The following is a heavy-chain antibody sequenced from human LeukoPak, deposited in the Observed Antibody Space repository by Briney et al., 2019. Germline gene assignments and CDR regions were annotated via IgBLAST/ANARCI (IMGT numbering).Heavy chain of an antibody. D-gene: IGHD2-15*01. CDR1: VYTFTGYY. CDR2: INPNSGGT. Sequence: ASVKVSCQASVYTFTGYYMHWVRQAPGQGLEWMGWINPNSGGTNYAQKFQGRVTMTRDTSISTAYMELSRLRSDDTAVYYCARVVVVVEHDCYGMVVWGQGTTVTVSS. CDR3: ARVVVVVEHDCYGMVV. V-gene: IGHV1-2*02. J-gene: IGHJ6*02.